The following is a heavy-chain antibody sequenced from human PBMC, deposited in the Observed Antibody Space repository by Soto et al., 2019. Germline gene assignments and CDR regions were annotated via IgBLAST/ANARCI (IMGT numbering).Heavy chain of an antibody. V-gene: IGHV4-34*01. CDR1: GGSFSGYY. CDR3: ARGSPPTYYYDSSGYYWGGYYYYYGMDV. Sequence: SETLSLTCAVYGGSFSGYYWSWIRQPPGRGLEWIGEINHSGSTNYNPSLKSRVTISVDTSKNQFSLKLGSVTAADTAVYYCARGSPPTYYYDSSGYYWGGYYYYYGMDVWGQGTTVTVSS. J-gene: IGHJ6*02. CDR2: INHSGST. D-gene: IGHD3-22*01.